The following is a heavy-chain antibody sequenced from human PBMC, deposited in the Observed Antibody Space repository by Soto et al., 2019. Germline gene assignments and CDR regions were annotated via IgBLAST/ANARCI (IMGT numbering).Heavy chain of an antibody. CDR2: ISARGVGT. CDR1: GFTFSSYA. Sequence: DVQLLESGGGLVQPGGSLRLSCAASGFTFSSYAMTWVRQAPGKGLEWVSSISARGVGTYYADSVKGRFTISRDNSNNTLYLQRNSLRAEDTALYYCATPIGKEHCRGGSCYSGGDYWGQGTLVTVSS. V-gene: IGHV3-23*01. D-gene: IGHD2-15*01. J-gene: IGHJ4*02. CDR3: ATPIGKEHCRGGSCYSGGDY.